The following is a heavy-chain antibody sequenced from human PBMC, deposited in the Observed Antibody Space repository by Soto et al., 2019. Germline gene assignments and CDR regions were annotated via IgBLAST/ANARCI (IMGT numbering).Heavy chain of an antibody. D-gene: IGHD5-12*01. CDR3: TRDVWKVATITSRDP. V-gene: IGHV3-33*01. CDR2: IWYDGSKT. CDR1: GFTFSSNG. J-gene: IGHJ5*02. Sequence: PGGSLRLSCAASGFTFSSNGMHWVRQAPGKGLEWVAAIWYDGSKTYYADSVKGRFTISRDNSRNTLYLQMNSLRAEDTAVYYCTRDVWKVATITSRDPWGQGPLSPSPQ.